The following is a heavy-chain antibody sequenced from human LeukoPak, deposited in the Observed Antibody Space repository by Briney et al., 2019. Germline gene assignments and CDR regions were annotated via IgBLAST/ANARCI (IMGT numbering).Heavy chain of an antibody. CDR2: INHSGST. D-gene: IGHD2-2*01. J-gene: IGHJ2*01. CDR1: GGSFSGYY. CDR3: ARIRLTKRSRYFDL. V-gene: IGHV4-34*01. Sequence: SETLSLTCAVYGGSFSGYYWSWIRQPRGKWLEWIGEINHSGSTNYNPSLKSRVTISVDTSKNQFSLKLSSVTAADTAVYYCARIRLTKRSRYFDLWGRGTLVTVSS.